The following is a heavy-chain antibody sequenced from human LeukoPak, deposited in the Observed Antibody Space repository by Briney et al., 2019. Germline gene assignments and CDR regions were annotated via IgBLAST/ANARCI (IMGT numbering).Heavy chain of an antibody. V-gene: IGHV3-7*02. CDR1: GFTFSRSW. Sequence: GGSLRLPCSASGFTFSRSWMGWVRQAPGKGVEWVANIKQDGSSKYYVDSVMGRFTISRDNAENPVYLQMNSLSAGDTAVYYCSRHVYYCFDRWGPGTLVTVSS. J-gene: IGHJ4*02. CDR2: IKQDGSSK. CDR3: SRHVYYCFDR. D-gene: IGHD3-16*01.